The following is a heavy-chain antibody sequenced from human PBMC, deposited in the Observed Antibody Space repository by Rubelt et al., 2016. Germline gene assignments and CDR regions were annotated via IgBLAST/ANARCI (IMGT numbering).Heavy chain of an antibody. D-gene: IGHD6-13*01. CDR2: ISAYNGNT. Sequence: QVQLVQSGAEVKKPGASVKVSCKASGYTFTSYGISWVRQAPGQGLEWMGWISAYNGNTNYAQKLQGRVTMTTETSTRTAYMELRSLRSDDTAVYYCARMYSSSWYRGWFDPWGQGTLVTVSS. J-gene: IGHJ5*02. CDR3: ARMYSSSWYRGWFDP. CDR1: GYTFTSYG. V-gene: IGHV1-18*01.